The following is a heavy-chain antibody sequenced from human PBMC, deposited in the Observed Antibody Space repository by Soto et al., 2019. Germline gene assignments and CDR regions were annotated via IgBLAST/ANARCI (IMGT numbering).Heavy chain of an antibody. CDR2: IYYSGST. V-gene: IGHV4-31*03. Sequence: SETLSLTCTVSGGSISSGGYYWSWIRQHPGKGLEWIGYIYYSGSTYYNPSLKSRVTISVDTSKNQLSLKLSSVTAADTAVYYCARGVFVVVPAAKYNWFDPWGQGTLVTVSS. CDR1: GGSISSGGYY. CDR3: ARGVFVVVPAAKYNWFDP. D-gene: IGHD2-2*01. J-gene: IGHJ5*02.